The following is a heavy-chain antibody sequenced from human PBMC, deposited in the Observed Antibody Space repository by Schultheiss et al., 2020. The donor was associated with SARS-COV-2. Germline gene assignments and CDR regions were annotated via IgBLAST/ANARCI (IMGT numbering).Heavy chain of an antibody. Sequence: GGSLRLSCAASGFTVSSNYMSWVRQAPGKGLEWVSVIYSGGSTYYADSVKGRFTISRDNSKNTLYLQMNSLRAEDTAVYYCARCTKDSSGYEVLLDYWGQGTLVTVSS. J-gene: IGHJ4*02. V-gene: IGHV3-66*01. CDR1: GFTVSSNY. CDR2: IYSGGST. D-gene: IGHD3-22*01. CDR3: ARCTKDSSGYEVLLDY.